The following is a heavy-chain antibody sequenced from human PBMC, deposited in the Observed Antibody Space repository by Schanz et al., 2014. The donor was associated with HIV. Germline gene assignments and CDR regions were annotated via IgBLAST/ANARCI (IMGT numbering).Heavy chain of an antibody. J-gene: IGHJ6*02. D-gene: IGHD6-6*01. CDR1: GFTFSSYG. Sequence: QVQLVESGGGVVQPGRSLRLSCAVSGFTFSSYGMHWVRQAPGKGLEWVAVISHDGGNKHYGDSVKGRFTISRDNSKNTLYLQMSSLRAQDTAVYYCANTEYPYSSSSDYYYGMDVWGQGTTVTVSS. CDR2: ISHDGGNK. CDR3: ANTEYPYSSSSDYYYGMDV. V-gene: IGHV3-30*18.